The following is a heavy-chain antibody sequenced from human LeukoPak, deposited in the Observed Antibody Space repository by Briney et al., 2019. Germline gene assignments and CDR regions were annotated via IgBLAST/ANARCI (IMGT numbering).Heavy chain of an antibody. D-gene: IGHD2-15*01. CDR1: GGSFSGYY. J-gene: IGHJ3*02. V-gene: IGHV4-34*01. CDR3: ARAGRYCSGGSCISTGAFDI. Sequence: PSETLSLTCAVYGGSFSGYYWSWIRQPPGKGLEWIGEINHSGSTNYNPSLKSRVTISVDRSKNQFSLKLSSVTAADTAVYYCARAGRYCSGGSCISTGAFDIWGQGTMVTVSS. CDR2: INHSGST.